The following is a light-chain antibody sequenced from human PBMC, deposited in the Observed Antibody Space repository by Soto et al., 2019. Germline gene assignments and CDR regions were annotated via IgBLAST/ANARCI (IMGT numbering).Light chain of an antibody. J-gene: IGKJ1*01. Sequence: DIVLTQSPATVYLHPGEKATLSCGASQSVSSSYLAWYQQKPGQAPRLLIYGASSRATGIPDRFSGSGSGTDFTLTISRLEPEEFAVYYCQKYGSSPQTVGKGNKVDIK. CDR2: GAS. CDR3: QKYGSSPQT. CDR1: QSVSSSY. V-gene: IGKV3-20*01.